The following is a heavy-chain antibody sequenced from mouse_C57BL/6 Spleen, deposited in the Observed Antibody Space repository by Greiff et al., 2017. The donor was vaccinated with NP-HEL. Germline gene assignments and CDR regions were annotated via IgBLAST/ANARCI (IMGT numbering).Heavy chain of an antibody. D-gene: IGHD1-1*01. V-gene: IGHV1-76*01. CDR1: GYTFTDYY. CDR3: ARGDYGSSYGYFDY. CDR2: IYPGSGNT. J-gene: IGHJ2*01. Sequence: QVQLQQSGAELVRPGASVKLSCKASGYTFTDYYINWVKQRPGQGLEWIARIYPGSGNTYYNEKFKGKATLTAEKSSSTAYMQLSSLTSEDSAVYFCARGDYGSSYGYFDYWGQGTTLTVSS.